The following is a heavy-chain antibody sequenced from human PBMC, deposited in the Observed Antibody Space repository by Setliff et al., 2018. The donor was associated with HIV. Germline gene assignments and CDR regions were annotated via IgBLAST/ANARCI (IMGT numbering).Heavy chain of an antibody. Sequence: SETLSLTCTVSGGSISRSAYYWSWIRQPAGKGLEWIGHIYTSGSTNYNPSLKSRVTIILDTSKNQFSLKLTSVTAADTAVYYCARDLGRITLSGVNEGWFDPWGQGTLVTVSS. CDR2: IYTSGST. D-gene: IGHD3-3*01. CDR3: ARDLGRITLSGVNEGWFDP. J-gene: IGHJ5*02. V-gene: IGHV4-61*09. CDR1: GGSISRSAYY.